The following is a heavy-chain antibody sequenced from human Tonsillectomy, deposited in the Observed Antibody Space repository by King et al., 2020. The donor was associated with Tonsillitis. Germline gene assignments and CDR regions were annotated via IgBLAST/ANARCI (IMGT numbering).Heavy chain of an antibody. CDR3: AKDHDYAYVWGSYRPYYFDH. D-gene: IGHD3-16*02. J-gene: IGHJ4*02. V-gene: IGHV3-30*02. CDR1: RFSFRSYG. CDR2: IRFDGSDN. Sequence: QVQLVESGGGVVRPGGSLRLSCAASRFSFRSYGMHWVRQAPGKGLEWVAFIRFDGSDNDYADSVKGRFTIFRDNSKNTLYLQMNRLRAEDTAVYYCAKDHDYAYVWGSYRPYYFDHWGQGTLVTVSS.